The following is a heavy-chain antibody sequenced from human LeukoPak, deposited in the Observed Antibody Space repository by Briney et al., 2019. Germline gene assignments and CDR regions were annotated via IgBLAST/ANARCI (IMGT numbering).Heavy chain of an antibody. CDR1: GGSISSGGYY. Sequence: PSETLSLTCTVSGGSISSGGYYWSWLRQHPGKGLEWIGYIYYSGSTYYNPSLKSRVTISVDTSKNQFSLKLSSVTAADTAVYYCAREGYGDYTFDYWGQGTLVTVSS. D-gene: IGHD4-17*01. CDR2: IYYSGST. V-gene: IGHV4-31*03. J-gene: IGHJ4*02. CDR3: AREGYGDYTFDY.